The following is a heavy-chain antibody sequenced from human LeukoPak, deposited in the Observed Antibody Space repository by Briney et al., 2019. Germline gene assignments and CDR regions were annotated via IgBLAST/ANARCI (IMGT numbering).Heavy chain of an antibody. CDR2: INEDGSDK. CDR3: ARGWQWLVS. V-gene: IGHV3-7*05. Sequence: GGSLRLCCAASGFTFSNYGMSWVRQAPGKGLEWVANINEDGSDKYSVDSVKGRFTISRDNAKNSVYLQMNSLRVEDTAVYYCARGWQWLVSWGQGTLVTVSS. CDR1: GFTFSNYG. D-gene: IGHD6-19*01. J-gene: IGHJ5*02.